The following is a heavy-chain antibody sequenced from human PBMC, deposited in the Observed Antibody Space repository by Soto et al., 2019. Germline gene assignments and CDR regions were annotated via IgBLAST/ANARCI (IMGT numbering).Heavy chain of an antibody. Sequence: ETLSLTCTVSVGSISIYYWSWIRQPPGKGLEWIGYIYYSGSTNYNPSLKSRVTISVDTSKNQFSLKLSSVTAADTAVYYCAREAYSNYGYYYGMDVWGQGTTVTVSS. CDR1: VGSISIYY. V-gene: IGHV4-59*01. CDR2: IYYSGST. J-gene: IGHJ6*02. D-gene: IGHD4-4*01. CDR3: AREAYSNYGYYYGMDV.